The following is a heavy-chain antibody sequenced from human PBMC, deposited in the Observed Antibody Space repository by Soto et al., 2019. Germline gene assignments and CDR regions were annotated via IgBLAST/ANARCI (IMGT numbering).Heavy chain of an antibody. CDR2: IYHSGST. D-gene: IGHD7-27*01. J-gene: IGHJ5*02. Sequence: QLQLQESGSGLVKPSQTLSLTCAVPGGPISRGGYSGSWIRQPPGKGLEWIGYIYHSGSTYYNPSLKSRVTISVDRSKNQFSLKLSSVTAADTAVYYCARVPGPWGQGTLVTVSS. CDR3: ARVPGP. CDR1: GGPISRGGYS. V-gene: IGHV4-30-2*01.